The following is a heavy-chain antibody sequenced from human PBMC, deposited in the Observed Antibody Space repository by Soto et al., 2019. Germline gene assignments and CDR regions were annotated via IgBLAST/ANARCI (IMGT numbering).Heavy chain of an antibody. Sequence: SETLSLTCTVTGDSVKSYYWSWMRQPPGKGLECMGYVYHSGSTNYNPSLKSRVTISVDTSMNQISLRLKSVTAADTAVYYCARAETSGIPYFDYWGQGSLVTVSS. CDR1: GDSVKSYY. J-gene: IGHJ4*02. D-gene: IGHD6-13*01. V-gene: IGHV4-59*02. CDR3: ARAETSGIPYFDY. CDR2: VYHSGST.